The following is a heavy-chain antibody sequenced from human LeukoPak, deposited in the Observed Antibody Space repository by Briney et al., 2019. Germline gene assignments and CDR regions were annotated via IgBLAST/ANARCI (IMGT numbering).Heavy chain of an antibody. Sequence: SVKVSCKASGGTFSSYAISWVRQAPGQGLEWMGGIIPIFGTANYAQKFQGRVTITADESTSTAYMELSSLRSEDTAVYYCARGDDSGYYDYFDYWGQGALVTVSS. CDR3: ARGDDSGYYDYFDY. D-gene: IGHD3-22*01. V-gene: IGHV1-69*13. CDR2: IIPIFGTA. J-gene: IGHJ4*02. CDR1: GGTFSSYA.